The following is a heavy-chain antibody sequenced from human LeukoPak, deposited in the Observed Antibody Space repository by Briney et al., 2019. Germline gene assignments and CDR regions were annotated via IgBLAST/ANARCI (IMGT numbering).Heavy chain of an antibody. CDR2: IYYSGST. D-gene: IGHD2-2*01. CDR3: ARGHCSSTSCYPIDY. CDR1: GGSVSSGSYY. V-gene: IGHV4-61*01. J-gene: IGHJ4*02. Sequence: ASETLPLTCTVSGGSVSSGSYYWSWIRQPPGKGLEWIGYIYYSGSTNYNPSLKSRVTISVDTSKNQFSLKLSSVTAADTAVYYCARGHCSSTSCYPIDYWGQGTLVTVSS.